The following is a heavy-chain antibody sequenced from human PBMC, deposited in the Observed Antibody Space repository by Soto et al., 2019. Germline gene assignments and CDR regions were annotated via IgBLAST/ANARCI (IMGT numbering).Heavy chain of an antibody. V-gene: IGHV4-59*01. CDR1: VDSFSIYY. Sequence: SENLSVACTFSVDSFSIYYWAWIRRPPGKRLEWVAYIFHTGNTNYNPSLKSRVTISVDTSKNQFSLKLRSVTPADTAVYYCAELDGALDYWGPGTMVTVSS. CDR2: IFHTGNT. D-gene: IGHD6-6*01. J-gene: IGHJ4*02. CDR3: AELDGALDY.